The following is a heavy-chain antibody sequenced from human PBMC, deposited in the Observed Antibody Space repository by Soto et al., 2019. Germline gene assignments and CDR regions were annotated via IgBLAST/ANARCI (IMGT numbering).Heavy chain of an antibody. Sequence: TSETLSLTCAVSCGSISSGGYSWSWIRQPPGKGLEWIGYIYHSGSTYYNPSLKSRVTISVDRSKNQFSLKLSSVTAADTAVYYCARAGGLGAVAVDYWGQGTLVTVSS. J-gene: IGHJ4*02. CDR1: CGSISSGGYS. V-gene: IGHV4-30-2*01. CDR2: IYHSGST. CDR3: ARAGGLGAVAVDY. D-gene: IGHD6-19*01.